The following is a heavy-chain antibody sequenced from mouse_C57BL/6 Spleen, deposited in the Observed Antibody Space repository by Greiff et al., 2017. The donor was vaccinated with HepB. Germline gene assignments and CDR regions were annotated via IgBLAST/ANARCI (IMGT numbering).Heavy chain of an antibody. CDR2: IYPGGGYT. J-gene: IGHJ2*01. Sequence: QVHVKQSGAELVRPGTSVKMSCKASGYTFTNYWIGWAKQRPGHGLEWIGDIYPGGGYTNYNEKFKGKATLTADKSSSTAYMQFSSLTSEDSAIYYCARGLYEGYFDYWGQGTTLTVSS. V-gene: IGHV1-63*01. CDR3: ARGLYEGYFDY. D-gene: IGHD2-3*01. CDR1: GYTFTNYW.